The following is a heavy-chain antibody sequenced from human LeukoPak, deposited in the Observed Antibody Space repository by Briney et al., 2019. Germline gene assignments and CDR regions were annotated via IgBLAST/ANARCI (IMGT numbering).Heavy chain of an antibody. D-gene: IGHD4/OR15-4a*01. CDR1: GDSISSYF. Sequence: SETLSLTCTVPGDSISSYFWSWIRQPPGKGLEWIGYMHNGVHTNYNPSLKSRVTISGDTSKNQFSLKLTSVTAADTAIYYCAATIKRDYGDTNLDCWLQGTLVTVSS. V-gene: IGHV4-59*01. CDR2: MHNGVHT. J-gene: IGHJ4*02. CDR3: AATIKRDYGDTNLDC.